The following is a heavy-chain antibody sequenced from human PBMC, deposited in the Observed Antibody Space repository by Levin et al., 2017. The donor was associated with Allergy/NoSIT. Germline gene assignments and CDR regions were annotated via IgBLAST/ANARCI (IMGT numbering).Heavy chain of an antibody. V-gene: IGHV3-23*01. CDR2: IINSGVGT. J-gene: IGHJ4*02. CDR3: AKDAIRGSDQPYYFDY. Sequence: GGSLRPSCAASGFTFNNYAMSWVRQAPGKGLEWVSAIINSGVGTYYADSVKGRFTISRDNSKNTMYLQMNSLRAEDTAVYFCAKDAIRGSDQPYYFDYWGQGTLVTASS. CDR1: GFTFNNYA. D-gene: IGHD6-19*01.